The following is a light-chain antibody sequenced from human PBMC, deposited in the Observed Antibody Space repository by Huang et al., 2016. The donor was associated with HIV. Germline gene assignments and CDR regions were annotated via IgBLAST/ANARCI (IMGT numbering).Light chain of an antibody. CDR2: GAS. CDR1: QSVSTN. J-gene: IGKJ4*01. V-gene: IGKV3-15*01. Sequence: EIVMTQSPASLSVSPGQRATLSCRASQSVSTNLAWYQQKPGQAPRPLIYGASTRATGLPARFSGSGSGTEFTLAINSLQSEDFAVYYCQQYDNWPLTFGGGTKVEIK. CDR3: QQYDNWPLT.